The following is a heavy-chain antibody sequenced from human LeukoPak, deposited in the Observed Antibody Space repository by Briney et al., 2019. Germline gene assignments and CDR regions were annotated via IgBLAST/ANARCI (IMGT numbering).Heavy chain of an antibody. CDR3: ARGQYQLLHDY. CDR1: GFTFSSYS. V-gene: IGHV3-21*01. J-gene: IGHJ4*02. CDR2: ISSSSSYI. D-gene: IGHD2-2*01. Sequence: GGSLRLSCAASGFTFSSYSMNWVRQAPGKGLEWVSSISSSSSYIYCADSVKSRFTISRDNAKNSLYLQMNSLRAEDTAVYYCARGQYQLLHDYWGQGTLVTVSS.